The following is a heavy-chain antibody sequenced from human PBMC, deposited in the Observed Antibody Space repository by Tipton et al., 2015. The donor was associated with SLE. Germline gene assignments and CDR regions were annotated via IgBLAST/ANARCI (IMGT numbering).Heavy chain of an antibody. Sequence: TLSLTCTVSGGSISSGSYYWSWIRQPAGKGLEWIGRIYTSGSTNYNPSLKSRVTISSDTSKKQFSLKLTSVTAADTAVYYCARGYSIRNWFDPWGQGTLVTVSS. CDR1: GGSISSGSYY. CDR3: ARGYSIRNWFDP. CDR2: IYTSGST. D-gene: IGHD4-11*01. V-gene: IGHV4-61*02. J-gene: IGHJ5*02.